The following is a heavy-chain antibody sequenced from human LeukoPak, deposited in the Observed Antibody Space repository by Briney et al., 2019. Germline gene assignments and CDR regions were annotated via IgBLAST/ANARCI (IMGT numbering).Heavy chain of an antibody. CDR2: INWNGGST. CDR1: AFTFDDYG. CDR3: ARDPSIAVAGSDYFDY. Sequence: GGSLRLSCAASAFTFDDYGMSWVRQAPGKGLEWVSGINWNGGSTGYADSVKGRFTISRDNAKNSLYLQMNSLRAEDAAVYYCARDPSIAVAGSDYFDYWGQGTLVTVSS. J-gene: IGHJ4*02. V-gene: IGHV3-20*04. D-gene: IGHD6-19*01.